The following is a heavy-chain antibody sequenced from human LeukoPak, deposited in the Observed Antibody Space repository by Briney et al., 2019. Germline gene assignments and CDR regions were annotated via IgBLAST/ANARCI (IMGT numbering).Heavy chain of an antibody. J-gene: IGHJ4*02. D-gene: IGHD3-10*01. CDR3: AKVLYSYYYGSGSYPGY. V-gene: IGHV3-30*18. Sequence: GGSLRLSCAASGFTFSSYGMHWVRQAPGKGLEWVAVISYDGSNKYYADSVKGRFTISRDNSKNTLYLQMNSLRAEDTAVYYCAKVLYSYYYGSGSYPGYWGQGTLVTVSS. CDR1: GFTFSSYG. CDR2: ISYDGSNK.